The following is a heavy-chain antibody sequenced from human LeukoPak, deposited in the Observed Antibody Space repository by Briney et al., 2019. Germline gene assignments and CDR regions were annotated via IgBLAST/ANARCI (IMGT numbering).Heavy chain of an antibody. Sequence: GESLKISCKGSGFTFTTNWIGWVRQMPGKGLELMGIIYPGDSDTRYSPSFQGQVTISVDKSINTAYLQWSSLKASDTAMYYCARRPGSWFDPWGQGTLVTVSS. CDR2: IYPGDSDT. CDR3: ARRPGSWFDP. CDR1: GFTFTTNW. V-gene: IGHV5-51*01. D-gene: IGHD5-12*01. J-gene: IGHJ5*02.